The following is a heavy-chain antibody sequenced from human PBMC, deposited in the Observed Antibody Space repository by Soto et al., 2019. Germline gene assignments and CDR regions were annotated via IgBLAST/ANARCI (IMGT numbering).Heavy chain of an antibody. CDR3: AKESGNSGRYYYYYVMDV. CDR1: GFTFSSYG. V-gene: IGHV3-33*06. Sequence: QVQLVESGGGVVQPGRSLRLSCAASGFTFSSYGMHWVRQAPGKGLEWVADIWYDGSNKYYADSVKGRFTISRDNSKNTLYLQMNSRRAEDTAVYYCAKESGNSGRYYYYYVMDVWGQGTTVTVSS. CDR2: IWYDGSNK. J-gene: IGHJ6*02. D-gene: IGHD1-26*01.